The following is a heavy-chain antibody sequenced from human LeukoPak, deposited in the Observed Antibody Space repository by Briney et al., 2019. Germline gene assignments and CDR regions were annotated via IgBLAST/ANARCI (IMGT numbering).Heavy chain of an antibody. Sequence: PGGSLRLSCAASGFTFDDYGMSWVRQAPGKGLEWVSGINWNGGSTGYADSVKGRFTISRNNAKNFLYLQMNSLRAEDTALYYCARLSPGGGGGTYFDFWGQGTLVTVSS. CDR3: ARLSPGGGGGTYFDF. CDR1: GFTFDDYG. CDR2: INWNGGST. J-gene: IGHJ4*02. V-gene: IGHV3-20*04. D-gene: IGHD3-16*01.